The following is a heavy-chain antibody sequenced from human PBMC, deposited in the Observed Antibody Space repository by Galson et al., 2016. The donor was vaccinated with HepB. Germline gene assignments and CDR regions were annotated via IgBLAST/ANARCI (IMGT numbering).Heavy chain of an antibody. CDR2: IKGDGSVT. Sequence: SLRLSCAASGFTFSDYWMHWVRQAPGTGLVWVSRIKGDGSVTDYADSVKGRFTISRDNAKNTLYLQMNSLRADDTAVYYCARDRGCSAGGYNWFDSWGQGMLVTVSS. J-gene: IGHJ5*01. V-gene: IGHV3-74*01. D-gene: IGHD2-15*01. CDR3: ARDRGCSAGGYNWFDS. CDR1: GFTFSDYW.